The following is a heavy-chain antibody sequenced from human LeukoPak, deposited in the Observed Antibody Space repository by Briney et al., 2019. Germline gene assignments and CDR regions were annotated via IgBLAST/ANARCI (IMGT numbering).Heavy chain of an antibody. Sequence: GGSLRLSCAASGFTFSRYSMHWVRQAPGKGLVWVSHVNSDGSGTDYADSVKGRFTISRDNAKNTLYLQMNSLRAEDTAVYYCAKGRANWGSYFDYWGQGTLVTVSS. V-gene: IGHV3-74*01. J-gene: IGHJ4*02. CDR1: GFTFSRYS. CDR2: VNSDGSGT. CDR3: AKGRANWGSYFDY. D-gene: IGHD7-27*01.